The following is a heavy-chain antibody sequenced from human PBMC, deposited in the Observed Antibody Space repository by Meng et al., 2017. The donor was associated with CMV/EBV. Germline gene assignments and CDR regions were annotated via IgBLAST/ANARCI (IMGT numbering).Heavy chain of an antibody. D-gene: IGHD5-18*01. CDR2: ITSSSGTI. Sequence: GESLKISCAASGFTFSSYSMNWVRQAPGKGLEWVSSITSSSGTIYYADSVKGRFTIFRDNAKNSLHPQMNSLRADDTAVYYCARDLQLSTWGQGTLVTVSS. CDR1: GFTFSSYS. V-gene: IGHV3-48*04. CDR3: ARDLQLST. J-gene: IGHJ5*02.